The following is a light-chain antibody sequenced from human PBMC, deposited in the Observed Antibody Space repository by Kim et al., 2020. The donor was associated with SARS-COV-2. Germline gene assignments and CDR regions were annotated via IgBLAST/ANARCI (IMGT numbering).Light chain of an antibody. CDR2: DAS. CDR1: QDISNY. V-gene: IGKV1-33*01. CDR3: QQYDNLPSFT. J-gene: IGKJ3*01. Sequence: SVGDRVTITCQASQDISNYLNWYQQKPGKAPKLLIYDASNLETGVPSRFSGSGSGTDFTFTISSLQPEDIATYYCQQYDNLPSFTFGPGTKVDIK.